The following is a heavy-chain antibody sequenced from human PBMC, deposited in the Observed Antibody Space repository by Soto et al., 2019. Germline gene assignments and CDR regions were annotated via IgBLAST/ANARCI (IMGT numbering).Heavy chain of an antibody. Sequence: ASVRVSCKASGYTFTSYGISWVRQARGQGLEWMGWISAYNGNTNYAQKLQGRVTMTTDTSTSTAYMELRSLRSDDTAVYYCAREGWASGGSFNSWAGRIGYFDLWGRGTLVTVSS. J-gene: IGHJ2*01. D-gene: IGHD2-15*01. CDR1: GYTFTSYG. CDR3: AREGWASGGSFNSWAGRIGYFDL. CDR2: ISAYNGNT. V-gene: IGHV1-18*04.